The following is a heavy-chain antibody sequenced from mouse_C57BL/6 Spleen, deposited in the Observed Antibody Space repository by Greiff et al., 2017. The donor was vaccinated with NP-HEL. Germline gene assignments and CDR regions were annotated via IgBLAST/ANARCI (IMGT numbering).Heavy chain of an antibody. CDR2: ISSGGSYT. CDR3: AREAITTNAMDY. V-gene: IGHV5-6*01. CDR1: GFTFSSYG. J-gene: IGHJ4*01. D-gene: IGHD1-1*01. Sequence: EVQVVESGGDLVKPGGSLKLSCAASGFTFSSYGMSWVRQTPDKRLEWVATISSGGSYTYYPDSVKGRFTISRDNAKNTLYLQMSSLKSEDTAMYYCAREAITTNAMDYWGQGTSVTVSS.